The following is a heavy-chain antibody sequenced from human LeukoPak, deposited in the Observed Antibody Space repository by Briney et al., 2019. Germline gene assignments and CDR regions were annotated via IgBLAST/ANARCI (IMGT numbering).Heavy chain of an antibody. CDR1: GYTFTSYD. CDR2: MNPNSGNT. D-gene: IGHD2-2*02. J-gene: IGHJ4*02. V-gene: IGHV1-8*03. CDR3: ARGRYCSSTSCYIQFDY. Sequence: ASVKVSCKASGYTFTSYDINWVRQATGQGLEWMGWMNPNSGNTGYAQKFQGRVTITRNTSISTAYMELSSLRSEDTAVYYCARGRYCSSTSCYIQFDYWGQGTLVTVSS.